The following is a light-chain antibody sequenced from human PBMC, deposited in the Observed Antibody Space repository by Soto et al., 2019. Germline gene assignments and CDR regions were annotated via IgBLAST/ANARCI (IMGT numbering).Light chain of an antibody. V-gene: IGLV1-51*01. CDR1: SSSIGNNH. Sequence: QSVLTQPPSVSAAPGQKVTIACSGSSSSIGNNHVSWYQQVPGKAPTLLIYDSSERPSGIPDRFSGSRSGSSATLDITGLQTGDEAGYYCGSWASSLSAYVFGTGTKLTVL. J-gene: IGLJ1*01. CDR2: DSS. CDR3: GSWASSLSAYV.